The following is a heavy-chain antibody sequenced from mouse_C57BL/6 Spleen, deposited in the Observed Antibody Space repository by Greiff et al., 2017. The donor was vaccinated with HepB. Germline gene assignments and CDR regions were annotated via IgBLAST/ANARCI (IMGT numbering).Heavy chain of an antibody. D-gene: IGHD1-1*01. CDR2: ISSGGDYI. Sequence: EVKLMESGEGLVKPGGSLKLSCAASGFTFSSYAMSWVRQTPEKRLEWVAYISSGGDYIYYADTVKGRFTISRDNARNTLYLQMSSLKSEDTAMYYCTSYYYGSSYSAMDYWGQGTSVTVSS. CDR1: GFTFSSYA. CDR3: TSYYYGSSYSAMDY. J-gene: IGHJ4*01. V-gene: IGHV5-9-1*02.